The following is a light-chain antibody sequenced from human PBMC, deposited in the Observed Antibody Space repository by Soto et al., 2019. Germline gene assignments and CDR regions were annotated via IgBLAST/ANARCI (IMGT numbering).Light chain of an antibody. V-gene: IGKV1-39*01. CDR2: AAS. CDR1: QSISND. Sequence: DIQMTQSPSSLSASVGGRVTVTCRASQSISNDLNWYQQKPGNAPKLLIFAASSLQSGVPSRFSGSGSGTDFTLTISSLQPEDFATYYCQQYNDWPPAFGGGTKVDIK. CDR3: QQYNDWPPA. J-gene: IGKJ4*01.